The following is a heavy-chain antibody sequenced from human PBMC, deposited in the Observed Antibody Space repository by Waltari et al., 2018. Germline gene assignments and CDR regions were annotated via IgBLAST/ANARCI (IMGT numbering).Heavy chain of an antibody. CDR2: ISSVNDTK. CDR3: ARGQSKRFLEWLFTYYYYMDV. Sequence: EVQLVESGGGLVQPGGSLRTSCAASGFTFSNYSMKWVGQAPGKGLEGVSYISSVNDTKYYADSLKGRFTISRDNAKNSLYLQMNSLRAEDTAVYYCARGQSKRFLEWLFTYYYYMDVWGKGTTVTVSS. V-gene: IGHV3-48*04. CDR1: GFTFSNYS. D-gene: IGHD3-3*01. J-gene: IGHJ6*03.